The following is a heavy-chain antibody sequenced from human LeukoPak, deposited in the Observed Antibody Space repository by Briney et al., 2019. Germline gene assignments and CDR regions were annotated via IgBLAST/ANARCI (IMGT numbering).Heavy chain of an antibody. J-gene: IGHJ5*02. D-gene: IGHD3-3*01. CDR1: RGSISSGVYY. CDR3: ARVRTYYDCGSGYCYNWFDP. V-gene: IGHV4-30-4*01. CDR2: IYYSGST. Sequence: PSQTLSLTRIVSRGSISSGVYYWSWIRQPPGKGLEWIGYIYYSGSTYYNPSLKSRVTISVDTSKNQFSLKLSSETAADTAVYYCARVRTYYDCGSGYCYNWFDPWGQRTLVIVSS.